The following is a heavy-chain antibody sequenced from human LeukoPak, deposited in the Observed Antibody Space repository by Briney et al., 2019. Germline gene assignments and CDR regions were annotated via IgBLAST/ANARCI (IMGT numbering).Heavy chain of an antibody. V-gene: IGHV4-59*08. Sequence: LRLSCAASGFTFSDYYMSWIRQPPGKGLEWIGYIYYSGSTNYNPSLKSRVTISVDTSKNQFSLKLSSVTAADTAVYYCARLTFRDEPIDYWGQGTLVTVSS. CDR3: ARLTFRDEPIDY. J-gene: IGHJ4*02. CDR1: GFTFSDYY. D-gene: IGHD2/OR15-2a*01. CDR2: IYYSGST.